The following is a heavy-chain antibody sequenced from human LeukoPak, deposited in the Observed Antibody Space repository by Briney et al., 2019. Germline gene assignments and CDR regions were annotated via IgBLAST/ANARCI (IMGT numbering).Heavy chain of an antibody. CDR2: IHSSGNT. J-gene: IGHJ5*01. V-gene: IGHV4-4*07. D-gene: IGHD3-3*01. CDR3: ARGLSTDYDFNWFDS. Sequence: PSETLSLTCSVSGGCISGQFWTWIRQPAGKGLEWIGRIHSSGNTRYSPSLNSRVSMSVDTSKNQFSLNLRSVTAADTAVYYCARGLSTDYDFNWFDSWGRGTLVTVSS. CDR1: GGCISGQF.